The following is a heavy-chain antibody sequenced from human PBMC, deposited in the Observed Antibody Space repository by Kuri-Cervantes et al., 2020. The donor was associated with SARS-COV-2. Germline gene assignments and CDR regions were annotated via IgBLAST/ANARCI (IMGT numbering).Heavy chain of an antibody. D-gene: IGHD5/OR15-5a*01. Sequence: GESLKISCAASGFTFSSYAMHWVRQAPGKGLEWVAVISYDGSNKYYADSVKGRFTISRDNAWDSLYLQMNSLRDEDTAVYYCASAKVSTNALIEFWGQGTLVTVSS. CDR2: ISYDGSNK. CDR1: GFTFSSYA. V-gene: IGHV3-30*07. J-gene: IGHJ4*02. CDR3: ASAKVSTNALIEF.